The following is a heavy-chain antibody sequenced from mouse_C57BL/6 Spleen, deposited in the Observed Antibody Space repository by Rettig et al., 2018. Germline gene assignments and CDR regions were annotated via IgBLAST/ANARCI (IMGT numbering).Heavy chain of an antibody. CDR1: GFSLTSYG. CDR3: ASVYDGYAFAY. J-gene: IGHJ3*01. CDR2: IWGVGST. Sequence: QVQLKESGPGLVAPSQSLSITCTVPGFSLTSYGVDWVRQSPGKGLEWLGVIWGVGSTNYNSALKSRLSISKDKSKSQVFLKMNSLQTDDTAMYYCASVYDGYAFAYWGQGTLVTVSA. V-gene: IGHV2-6*01. D-gene: IGHD2-3*01.